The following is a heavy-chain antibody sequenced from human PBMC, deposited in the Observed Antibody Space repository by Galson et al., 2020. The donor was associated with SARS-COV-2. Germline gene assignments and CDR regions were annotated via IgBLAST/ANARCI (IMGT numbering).Heavy chain of an antibody. D-gene: IGHD3-9*01. J-gene: IGHJ5*02. CDR1: GFSLSTSGVG. CDR3: AHLYYDILTGYSNWFDP. CDR2: IYWADDK. Sequence: SGPTLVKPTQTLTLTCTFSGFSLSTSGVGVGWIRQPPGKALAWLALIYWADDKRYSPSLKSRLTITKDTSKNQVVLTMTNMDPVDTATYYCAHLYYDILTGYSNWFDPWGQGTLVTVSS. V-gene: IGHV2-5*02.